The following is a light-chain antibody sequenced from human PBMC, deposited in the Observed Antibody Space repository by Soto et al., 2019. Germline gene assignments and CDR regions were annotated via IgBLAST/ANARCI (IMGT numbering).Light chain of an antibody. CDR3: QQYYTTPWT. Sequence: DIQMTQSPSTLSASVGDTVTVTCRASQSVSGWLAWYQQKPGKAPKVLIYDASSLESGVPSRFSGSGSGTDFTLTISSLQAEDVAVYYCQQYYTTPWTFGQGTKVDIK. V-gene: IGKV1-5*01. CDR1: QSVSGW. CDR2: DAS. J-gene: IGKJ1*01.